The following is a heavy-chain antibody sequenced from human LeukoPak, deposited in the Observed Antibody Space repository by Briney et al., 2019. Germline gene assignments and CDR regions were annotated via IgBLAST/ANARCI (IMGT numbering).Heavy chain of an antibody. D-gene: IGHD2-21*02. V-gene: IGHV1-46*01. CDR2: INPSGGST. J-gene: IGHJ3*02. CDR1: GYTFTSYY. CDR3: ARTLADCGGDCYIADAFDI. Sequence: ASVKVSCKASGYTFTSYYMHWVRQAPGQGLEWMGIINPSGGSTSYAQEFQGRVTMTRDMSTSTVYMELSSLRSEDTAVYYCARTLADCGGDCYIADAFDIWGQGTMVTLYS.